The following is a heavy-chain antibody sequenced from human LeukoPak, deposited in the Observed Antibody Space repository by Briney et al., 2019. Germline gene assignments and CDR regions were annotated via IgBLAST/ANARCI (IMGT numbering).Heavy chain of an antibody. CDR2: ISAYNGNT. J-gene: IGHJ4*02. V-gene: IGHV1-18*01. CDR1: GYTFTSYG. Sequence: ASVKVSCTASGYTFTSYGISWVRQAPGQGLEWMGWISAYNGNTNYAQKLQGRVTMTTDTSTSTAYMELRSLRSDDTAVYYCARQTLAYCGGDCYSPEFDYWGQGTLVTVSS. D-gene: IGHD2-21*02. CDR3: ARQTLAYCGGDCYSPEFDY.